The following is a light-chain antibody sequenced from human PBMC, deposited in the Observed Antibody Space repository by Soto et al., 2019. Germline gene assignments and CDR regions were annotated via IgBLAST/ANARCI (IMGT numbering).Light chain of an antibody. Sequence: ETACTPSRGTLAVSRRERATLCCRASQSVSSSYLAWYQQKPGQAPRLLIYGGSSRATGIPDRFSGSGSGTDFTLTISSLEPEDFALYYCQQAGSLRWTFAEGTKVDI. CDR2: GGS. CDR3: QQAGSLRWT. J-gene: IGKJ1*01. CDR1: QSVSSSY. V-gene: IGKV3-20*01.